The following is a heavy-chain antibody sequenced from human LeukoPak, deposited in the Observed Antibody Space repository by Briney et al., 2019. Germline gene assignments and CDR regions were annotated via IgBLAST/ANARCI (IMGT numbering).Heavy chain of an antibody. V-gene: IGHV3-30*18. CDR1: GFTFSSYG. CDR3: AKGVLLESDY. J-gene: IGHJ4*02. Sequence: GGSLRLSCAASGFTFSSYGMHWVRQAPGKGLEWVAVISYDGSNKYCADSVKGRFTISRDNSKNTLYLQMNSLRAEDTAVYYCAKGVLLESDYWGQGTLVTVSS. CDR2: ISYDGSNK. D-gene: IGHD1-1*01.